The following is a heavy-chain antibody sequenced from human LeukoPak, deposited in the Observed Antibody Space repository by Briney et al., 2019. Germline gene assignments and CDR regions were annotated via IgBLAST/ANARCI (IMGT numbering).Heavy chain of an antibody. V-gene: IGHV4-4*07. CDR3: ARLKAEGGLDY. D-gene: IGHD3-16*01. J-gene: IGHJ4*02. Sequence: SETLSLTCTGSGGSIRSYYLGWIREAAGKGLEWLGHFYASGNTYYNPSLKSRVTVSVDTSKNQFSLKVSSVTAADTAVYYCARLKAEGGLDYWGQGALVTVSS. CDR2: FYASGNT. CDR1: GGSIRSYY.